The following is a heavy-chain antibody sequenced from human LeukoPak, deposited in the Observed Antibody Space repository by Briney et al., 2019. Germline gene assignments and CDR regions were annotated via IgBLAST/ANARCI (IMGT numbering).Heavy chain of an antibody. CDR1: GGSITSSGHS. CDR2: IYYTGRT. D-gene: IGHD3-3*01. CDR3: AREGGFYRPLDY. V-gene: IGHV4-39*07. J-gene: IGHJ4*02. Sequence: PSETLSLTCTVSGGSITSSGHSWGWIRQPPGKGLEWTGTIYYTGRTYYNPSLQSRLIMSVDLPENHISLKLTSVTAADTAVYYCAREGGFYRPLDYSGQGTLVTVSS.